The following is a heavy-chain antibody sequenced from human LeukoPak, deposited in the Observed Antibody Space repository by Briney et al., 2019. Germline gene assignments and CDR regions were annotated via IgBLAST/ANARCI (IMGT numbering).Heavy chain of an antibody. Sequence: PSETLSLTCTVSGGSISGSDYYWAWIRQPPGKGLEWIVSMYYGRNTYYKPSLRSRVTTSVDTSKNHFSLKLSSVTAADTAVYYCARHGHYSSLDPWGQGTLVTVSS. J-gene: IGHJ5*02. CDR1: GGSISGSDYY. V-gene: IGHV4-39*01. CDR3: ARHGHYSSLDP. CDR2: MYYGRNT. D-gene: IGHD6-13*01.